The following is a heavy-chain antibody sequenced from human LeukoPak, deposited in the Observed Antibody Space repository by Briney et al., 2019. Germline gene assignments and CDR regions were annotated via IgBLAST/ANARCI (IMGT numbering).Heavy chain of an antibody. CDR3: ARCGDASAWFDP. J-gene: IGHJ5*02. Sequence: SETLSLTCTVSDDSIGHYYWSWIRQPPGKGLEWIGYIFHSGTTKYNPSLKSRVTISIDTSKHQFSLKLTSVTAADTAMYYCARCGDASAWFDPWGQGTLVTVSS. CDR2: IFHSGTT. D-gene: IGHD7-27*01. V-gene: IGHV4-59*01. CDR1: DDSIGHYY.